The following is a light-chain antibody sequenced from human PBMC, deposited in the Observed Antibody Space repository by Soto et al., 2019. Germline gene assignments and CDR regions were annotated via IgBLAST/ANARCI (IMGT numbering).Light chain of an antibody. CDR3: SSYTSSSTYV. J-gene: IGLJ1*01. Sequence: QSVLTQPASVSGSPGQSITIFCIGSRSDVGVHNHVSWYQQHPGKAPKLIIYEVGNRPSGVSNRFSGSKSGNTASLTISGLQAEDEADYYCSSYTSSSTYVFGTGTKVTV. CDR2: EVG. CDR1: RSDVGVHNH. V-gene: IGLV2-14*01.